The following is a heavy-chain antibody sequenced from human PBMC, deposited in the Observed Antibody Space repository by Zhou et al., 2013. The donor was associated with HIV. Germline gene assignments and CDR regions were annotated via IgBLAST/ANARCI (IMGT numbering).Heavy chain of an antibody. CDR2: ISSYNGHT. J-gene: IGHJ6*03. CDR3: ARAYSTAWYGGGFYYMDV. D-gene: IGHD4-4*01. CDR1: GFTFTAFG. V-gene: IGHV1-18*01. Sequence: QVQLVQSGAEVKKPGASVKVSCKASGFTFTAFGISWVRQAPGQGLEWMGWISSYNGHTNYAQNLQGRVTVTTDTSTGTAYMELRSLRSDDTALYYCARAYSTAWYGGGFYYMDVWGTGTTVTVSS.